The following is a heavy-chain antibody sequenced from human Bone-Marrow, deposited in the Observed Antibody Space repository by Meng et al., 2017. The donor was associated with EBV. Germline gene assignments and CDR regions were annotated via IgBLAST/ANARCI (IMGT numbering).Heavy chain of an antibody. CDR2: IYHSGTT. V-gene: IGHV4-39*01. D-gene: IGHD5-18*01. CDR3: ARRAASWFDP. Sequence: QLQLQESDPGLVKPSATLSLSNTVSGESITTYTSYWGWIRQPPGKGLEWIGTIYHSGTTYYNPSLQSRVTISVDTSKNQFSLKMNSVTAADTAVYYCARRAASWFDPWGQGALVTVSS. J-gene: IGHJ5*02. CDR1: GESITTYTSY.